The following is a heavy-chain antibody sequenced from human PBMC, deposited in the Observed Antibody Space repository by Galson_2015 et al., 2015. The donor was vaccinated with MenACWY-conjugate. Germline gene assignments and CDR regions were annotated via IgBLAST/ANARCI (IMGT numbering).Heavy chain of an antibody. Sequence: SLRLSCAASGLTFGNSPMNWFRQAPGKGLEWVGFIRKKADGGTTEYAASVKGRFTISRDDSKSTAYLQMNSLKTEDTAVYYCTRPDFWSGPDALDIRGQGTLVTVSS. V-gene: IGHV3-49*03. CDR3: TRPDFWSGPDALDI. J-gene: IGHJ3*02. CDR2: IRKKADGGTT. D-gene: IGHD3-3*01. CDR1: GLTFGNSP.